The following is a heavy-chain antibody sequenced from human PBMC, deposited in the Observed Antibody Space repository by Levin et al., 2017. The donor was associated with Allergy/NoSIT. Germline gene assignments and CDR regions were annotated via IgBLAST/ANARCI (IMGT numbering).Heavy chain of an antibody. Sequence: SGPTLVKPTQTLTLTCSFSGFSLTTGGVGVGWIRQPPGKTLEWLGVIYWDDDKRYNPFLKSRLNITKATSKNQVVLVMTDMDPVDTATYYCAHRRLDVWHRGTTRERWFDTWGQGILVTVSS. CDR3: AHRRLDVWHRGTTRERWFDT. V-gene: IGHV2-5*02. D-gene: IGHD1-1*01. J-gene: IGHJ5*02. CDR2: IYWDDDK. CDR1: GFSLTTGGVG.